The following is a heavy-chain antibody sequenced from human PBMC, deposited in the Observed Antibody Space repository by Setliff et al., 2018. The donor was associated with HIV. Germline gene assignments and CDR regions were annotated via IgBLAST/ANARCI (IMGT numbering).Heavy chain of an antibody. D-gene: IGHD5-12*01. CDR1: GFTFSNSW. Sequence: LSLSCAASGFTFSNSWMTWVRQAPGKGLEWVAQINRDGTEKYYVDSVKGRFTISRDNAKNSLYLQMNSLRAEDTALYYCARDSGVATIRKSALDYWGQGTLVTVSS. V-gene: IGHV3-7*03. J-gene: IGHJ4*02. CDR2: INRDGTEK. CDR3: ARDSGVATIRKSALDY.